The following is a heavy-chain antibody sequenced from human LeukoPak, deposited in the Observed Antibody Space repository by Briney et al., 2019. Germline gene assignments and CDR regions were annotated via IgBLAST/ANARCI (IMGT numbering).Heavy chain of an antibody. CDR3: VRPGDLEVEY. Sequence: GGSLRLSCAASGFTFSSYGMNWVRQAPGRGLEWVSYISGSGSNKYYAESVKGRFTISRDNAENSLFLQMDSLRPEDTALYHCVRPGDLEVEYWGQGTLVTVSS. J-gene: IGHJ4*02. V-gene: IGHV3-48*04. CDR2: ISGSGSNK. CDR1: GFTFSSYG. D-gene: IGHD7-27*01.